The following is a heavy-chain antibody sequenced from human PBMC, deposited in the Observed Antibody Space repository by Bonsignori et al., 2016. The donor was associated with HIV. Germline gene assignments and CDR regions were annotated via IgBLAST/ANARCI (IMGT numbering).Heavy chain of an antibody. CDR3: VRDGYTYGYKTFDS. Sequence: VQLVEAGGGMIQPWGSLRLSCAASGFIVSSNYMNWVRQAPGKGLEWVSVIYTGGTTKYADSVKGRFTISRDNIKNTLFLQMNNLRADDTAMYYCVRDGYTYGYKTFDSWGQGTLVTV. CDR1: GFIVSSNY. J-gene: IGHJ4*02. CDR2: IYTGGTT. D-gene: IGHD5-18*01. V-gene: IGHV3-53*01.